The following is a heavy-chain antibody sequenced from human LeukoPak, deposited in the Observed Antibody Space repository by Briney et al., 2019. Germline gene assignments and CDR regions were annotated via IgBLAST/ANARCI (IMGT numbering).Heavy chain of an antibody. CDR3: ARSGSGGSRAPLYYGMDV. D-gene: IGHD2-15*01. CDR1: GYTFTSYG. V-gene: IGHV1-8*02. CDR2: MNPNSGNT. Sequence: GASVKVSCKASGYTFTSYGISWVRQATGQGLEWMGWMNPNSGNTGYAQKFQGRVTMTRNTSISTAYMELSGLRSEDTAVYYCARSGSGGSRAPLYYGMDVWGQGTTVTVSS. J-gene: IGHJ6*02.